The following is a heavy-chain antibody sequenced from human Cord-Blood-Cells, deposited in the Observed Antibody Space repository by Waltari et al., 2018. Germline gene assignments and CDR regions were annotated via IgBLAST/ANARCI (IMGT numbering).Heavy chain of an antibody. CDR3: ARGGDSGSYSEYFQH. CDR1: GGSLSRYY. V-gene: IGHV4-34*01. CDR2: INHSGST. D-gene: IGHD1-26*01. J-gene: IGHJ1*01. Sequence: QVQLQQWGAGLLKPSETLSLTFPVYGGSLSRYYSSWICLPPGKGLEWIGEINHSGSTNYNPSLKSRVTISVDTSKNQFSLKLSSVTAADTAVYYCARGGDSGSYSEYFQHWGQGTLVTVSS.